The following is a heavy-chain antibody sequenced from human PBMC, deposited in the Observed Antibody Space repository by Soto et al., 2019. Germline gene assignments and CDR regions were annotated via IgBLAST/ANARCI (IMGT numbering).Heavy chain of an antibody. J-gene: IGHJ4*02. CDR2: ISSSGITT. V-gene: IGHV3-23*01. D-gene: IGHD2-15*01. CDR1: GFTFSSYA. CDR3: AKVSGGGSGGSRVRQPSDF. Sequence: EVQLLESGGGLVQPGGSLRLSCAASGFTFSSYAMTWVRQAPGKGLEWVSGISSSGITTYYADSVKGRLTISRDNSTTTLFLQMNSLRADDTAIYYCAKVSGGGSGGSRVRQPSDFWGQGTLVTVSS.